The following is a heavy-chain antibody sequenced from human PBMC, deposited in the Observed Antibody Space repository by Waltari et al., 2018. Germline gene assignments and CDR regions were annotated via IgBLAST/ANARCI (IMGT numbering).Heavy chain of an antibody. D-gene: IGHD3-10*01. CDR1: GYTFTGYY. CDR2: INPNSGGT. CDR3: ARVPTTMVRGVIRTFDY. Sequence: QVQLVQSGAEVKKPGASVKVSCKASGYTFTGYYMHWVRQAPGQGIEWMGRINPNSGGTNYAQKFQGRVTMTRDTSISTAYMELSRLRSDDTAVYYCARVPTTMVRGVIRTFDYWGQGTLVTVSS. V-gene: IGHV1-2*06. J-gene: IGHJ4*02.